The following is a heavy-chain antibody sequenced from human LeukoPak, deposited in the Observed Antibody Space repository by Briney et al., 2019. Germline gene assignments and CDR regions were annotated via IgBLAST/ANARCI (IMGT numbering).Heavy chain of an antibody. J-gene: IGHJ5*02. D-gene: IGHD1-26*01. CDR3: ARKLRLGGNWFDP. CDR1: GYTFTGYY. Sequence: GASVKVSCKASGYTFTGYYMHWVQQAPGQGLEWMGRINPNGGGSNYAQKFQGRVTMAGDTSISTAYMELSRLRSDDTAVYYCARKLRLGGNWFDPWGQGTLVTVSS. V-gene: IGHV1-2*06. CDR2: INPNGGGS.